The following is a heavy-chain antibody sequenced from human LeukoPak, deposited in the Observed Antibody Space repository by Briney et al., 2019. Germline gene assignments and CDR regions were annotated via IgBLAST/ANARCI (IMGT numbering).Heavy chain of an antibody. CDR2: ISSTSNTI. CDR3: ASPSPPTGTTDGFDY. V-gene: IGHV3-48*01. J-gene: IGHJ4*02. D-gene: IGHD1-1*01. CDR1: GFPFSTYH. Sequence: QSGGSLRLSCVASGFPFSTYHVHWVRQAPGKGLEWISYISSTSNTIYYGDSVKGRFIVSRDNAKNSLYLQMNSLRVEDTAVYYCASPSPPTGTTDGFDYWGQGTLVAVSS.